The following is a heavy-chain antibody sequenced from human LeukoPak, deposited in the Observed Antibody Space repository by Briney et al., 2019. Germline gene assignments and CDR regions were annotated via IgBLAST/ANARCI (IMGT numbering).Heavy chain of an antibody. CDR3: AGGGGEWLLKYYFDY. CDR2: INHSGST. Sequence: SETLSLTCAVYGGSFSGYYWSWIRQPPGKGLEWIGEINHSGSTNYNPSLKSRVTISVDTSKNQFFLKLSSVTAADTAVYYCAGGGGEWLLKYYFDYWGQGTLVTVSS. V-gene: IGHV4-34*01. D-gene: IGHD3-3*01. J-gene: IGHJ4*02. CDR1: GGSFSGYY.